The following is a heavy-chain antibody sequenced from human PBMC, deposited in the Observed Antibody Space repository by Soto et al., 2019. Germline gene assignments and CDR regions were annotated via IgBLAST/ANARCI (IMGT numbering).Heavy chain of an antibody. V-gene: IGHV1-24*01. CDR3: ATALSGGDIVVPAAISYYYYGMDV. CDR2: VDPEDGET. CDR1: GYTLTELS. D-gene: IGHD2-2*01. J-gene: IGHJ6*02. Sequence: ASVKVSCKVSGYTLTELSMHWVRQAPGKGLEWMGGVDPEDGETIYAQKFQGRVTMTEDTSTDTAYMELSSQRCEDTAVYYCATALSGGDIVVPAAISYYYYGMDVWGQGTTVTVSS.